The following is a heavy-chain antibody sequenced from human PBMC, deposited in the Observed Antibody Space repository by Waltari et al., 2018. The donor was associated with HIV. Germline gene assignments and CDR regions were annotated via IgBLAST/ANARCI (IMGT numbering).Heavy chain of an antibody. D-gene: IGHD1-20*01. CDR3: VRETRITRNYDAFDI. V-gene: IGHV3-20*01. CDR2: INWNGGST. J-gene: IGHJ3*02. CDR1: GFTFDDYG. Sequence: EVQLVESGGGVVRPGGSLRLSCAASGFTFDDYGMSWVRQAPGEGLGWVSSINWNGGSTAFADSVKGRFTISRDNAKNSLFLEMNGLSVEDTALYHCVRETRITRNYDAFDIWGQGTMVTVSS.